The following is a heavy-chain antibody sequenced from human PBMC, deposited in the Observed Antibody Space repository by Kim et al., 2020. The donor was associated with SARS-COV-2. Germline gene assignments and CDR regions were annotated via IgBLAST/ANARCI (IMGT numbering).Heavy chain of an antibody. CDR3: ARGLPFTVAATPHAFDI. V-gene: IGHV4-34*01. CDR1: GGSFSGYY. J-gene: IGHJ3*02. D-gene: IGHD2-15*01. CDR2: INHSGST. Sequence: SETLSLTCAVYGGSFSGYYWSWIRQPPGKGLEWIGEINHSGSTNYNPSLKSRVTISVDTSKNQFSLKLSSVTAADTAVYYCARGLPFTVAATPHAFDIWGQGTMVTVSS.